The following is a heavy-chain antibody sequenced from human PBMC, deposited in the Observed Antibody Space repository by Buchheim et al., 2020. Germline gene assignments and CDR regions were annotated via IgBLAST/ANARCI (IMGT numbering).Heavy chain of an antibody. J-gene: IGHJ4*02. CDR1: GFTFRSYA. Sequence: EVQLLESGGGLVQPGGSLRLSCAASGFTFRSYAMNWVRQAPGKGLEWVSAISGSGGSTYYADSVKDRVTISRDNSKNKLDLEMNSLRAEDTAVYYCAKRPGPGYSGYDVDYWGQGTL. CDR3: AKRPGPGYSGYDVDY. D-gene: IGHD5-12*01. V-gene: IGHV3-23*01. CDR2: ISGSGGST.